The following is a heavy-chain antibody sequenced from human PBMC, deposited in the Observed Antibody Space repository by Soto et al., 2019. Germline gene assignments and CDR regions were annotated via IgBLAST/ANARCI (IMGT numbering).Heavy chain of an antibody. CDR1: GFPFSGYS. CDR3: ARDLRRVATISSKYYFDY. V-gene: IGHV3-21*01. D-gene: IGHD5-12*01. J-gene: IGHJ4*02. Sequence: GGSLRLSCAAAGFPFSGYSMNWVRQAPGKGLEWVSSISSSSSYIYYADSVKGRFTISRDNAKNSLYLQMNSLRAEDTAVYYCARDLRRVATISSKYYFDYWGQGTLVTVSS. CDR2: ISSSSSYI.